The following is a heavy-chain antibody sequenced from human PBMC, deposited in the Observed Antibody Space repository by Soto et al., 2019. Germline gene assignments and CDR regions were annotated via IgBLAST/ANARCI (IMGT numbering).Heavy chain of an antibody. CDR3: AMVDVYVTPSPQDV. CDR2: INAYNGNT. V-gene: IGHV1-18*01. Sequence: QVQLVQSGAEVKNPGASVKVSCKASGYSFTRYGIGWARQAPGQGLEWMGWINAYNGNTNYEPNLQGRLTLTTDTSTTTAYMELRSLRPNDTAIYYCAMVDVYVTPSPQDVWGQGTTVTVSS. J-gene: IGHJ6*02. D-gene: IGHD3-16*01. CDR1: GYSFTRYG.